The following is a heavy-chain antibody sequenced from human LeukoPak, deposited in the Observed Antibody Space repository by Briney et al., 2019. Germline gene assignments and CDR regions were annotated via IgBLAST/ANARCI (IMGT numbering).Heavy chain of an antibody. Sequence: SVKVSCKASGGTFSSYTISWVRQAPGQGLEWMGRIIPILGIANYAQKFQGRVTITADKSTSTAYMELSSLRSEDTAVYYCARLVVPAAGAYYYYYYMDVWGKGTTVTVSS. J-gene: IGHJ6*03. CDR3: ARLVVPAAGAYYYYYYMDV. V-gene: IGHV1-69*02. CDR1: GGTFSSYT. D-gene: IGHD2-2*01. CDR2: IIPILGIA.